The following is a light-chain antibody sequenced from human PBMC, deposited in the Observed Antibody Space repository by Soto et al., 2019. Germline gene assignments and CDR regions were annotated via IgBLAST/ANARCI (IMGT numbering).Light chain of an antibody. V-gene: IGKV3-20*01. J-gene: IGKJ5*01. CDR2: GAS. CDR3: QQYGTSPIT. CDR1: QSVGSNF. Sequence: EIVLTQSPGTLSLSPGGRATLSCRASQSVGSNFLAWYQQKPGQAPRLLIYGASNRATGIPDRFSGSGSGTDFILTISRLEPEDFAVYYCQQYGTSPITFGQGTRLEIK.